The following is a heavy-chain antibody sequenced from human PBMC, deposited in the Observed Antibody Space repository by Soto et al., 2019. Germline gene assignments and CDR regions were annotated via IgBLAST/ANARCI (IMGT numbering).Heavy chain of an antibody. Sequence: SVKVSCKASGGTFSSYAISWVRQAPGQGLEWMGGVIPIFGTANYAQKFQGRVTITADESTSTAYMELSSLRSEDTAVYYCARVWGSYRYFDYWGQGTLVTVSS. CDR2: VIPIFGTA. CDR1: GGTFSSYA. V-gene: IGHV1-69*13. D-gene: IGHD3-16*02. CDR3: ARVWGSYRYFDY. J-gene: IGHJ4*02.